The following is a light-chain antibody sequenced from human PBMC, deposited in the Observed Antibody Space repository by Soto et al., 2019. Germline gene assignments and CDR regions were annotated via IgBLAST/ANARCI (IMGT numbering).Light chain of an antibody. J-gene: IGKJ4*02. CDR3: QQANSFPPT. CDR1: QGIGSR. Sequence: DIQMTQSPSSVSASVGDRGTITCGASQGIGSRLAWCQQKPGKAPTLLIYAASILQTGVPSRFSGSGSGTDFTLTISRLQPEDFATYYCQQANSFPPTFGGGTKVEIK. CDR2: AAS. V-gene: IGKV1-12*01.